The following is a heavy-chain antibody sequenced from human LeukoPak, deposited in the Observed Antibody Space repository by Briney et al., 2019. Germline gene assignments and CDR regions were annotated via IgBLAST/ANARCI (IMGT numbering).Heavy chain of an antibody. CDR1: GGSISSYY. V-gene: IGHV4-59*01. CDR2: IYYSGST. Sequence: PSETLSLTCTVSGGSISSYYWSWIRQPPGKGLEWIGYIYYSGSTNYNPSLKSRVTISVDRSKNQFSLKLSSVTAADTAVYYCARGRSGYYYVWDYWGQGTLVTVSS. J-gene: IGHJ4*02. CDR3: ARGRSGYYYVWDY. D-gene: IGHD3-22*01.